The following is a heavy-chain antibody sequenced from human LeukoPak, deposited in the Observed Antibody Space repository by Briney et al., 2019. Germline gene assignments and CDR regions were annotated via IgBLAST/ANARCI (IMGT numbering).Heavy chain of an antibody. J-gene: IGHJ4*02. Sequence: SETLSLTCTVSGGSISSYYWSWIRQPPGKGLEWIGYIYYSGSTNYNPSLKSRVTISVDTSKNQFSLKLSSVTAADTAVYYCARVRSESITIFGVVADYYFDYWGQGTLVTVSS. CDR1: GGSISSYY. CDR2: IYYSGST. V-gene: IGHV4-59*01. CDR3: ARVRSESITIFGVVADYYFDY. D-gene: IGHD3-3*01.